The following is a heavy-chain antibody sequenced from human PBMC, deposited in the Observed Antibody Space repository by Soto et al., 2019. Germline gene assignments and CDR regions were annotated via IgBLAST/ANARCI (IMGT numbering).Heavy chain of an antibody. CDR1: GYTFSGYF. CDR3: ARGYYSRSWRVFDY. J-gene: IGHJ4*02. V-gene: IGHV1-2*02. Sequence: QVQLVQSGADVKKPGASVKVSCKTSGYTFSGYFMHWLRQAPGQGLEWMGLMNTNSGGTDYAQNFQGGVSMTWDTSISTAYMELSRLRSDDTAIYYCARGYYSRSWRVFDYWGQGTLVTVSS. CDR2: MNTNSGGT. D-gene: IGHD6-13*01.